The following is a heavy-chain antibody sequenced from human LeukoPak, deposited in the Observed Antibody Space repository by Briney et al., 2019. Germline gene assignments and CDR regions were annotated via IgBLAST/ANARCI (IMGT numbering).Heavy chain of an antibody. CDR2: ISGSGGST. CDR3: AKFPNAFDI. Sequence: GGSLRLSCVTSGFTFSSYAMSWVRQAPGKGLEWVSAISGSGGSTYYADSVQGRFTISRDNSKNTLHLQMNSLRAEDTAVYYCAKFPNAFDIWGQGTMVTVSS. CDR1: GFTFSSYA. V-gene: IGHV3-23*01. J-gene: IGHJ3*02.